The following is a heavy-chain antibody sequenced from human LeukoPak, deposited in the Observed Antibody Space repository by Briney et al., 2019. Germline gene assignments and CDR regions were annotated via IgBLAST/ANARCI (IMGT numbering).Heavy chain of an antibody. D-gene: IGHD2-15*01. CDR1: GGSISSSSYY. CDR3: ARGQVVRDY. V-gene: IGHV4-39*07. Sequence: SETLSLTCTVSGGSISSSSYYWGWIRQPPGKGLEWIGSIYYSGSTYYNPSLKSRVTISVDTSKNQFSLNLTSVTAADTAVYYCARGQVVRDYWGQGTLVTVSS. CDR2: IYYSGST. J-gene: IGHJ4*02.